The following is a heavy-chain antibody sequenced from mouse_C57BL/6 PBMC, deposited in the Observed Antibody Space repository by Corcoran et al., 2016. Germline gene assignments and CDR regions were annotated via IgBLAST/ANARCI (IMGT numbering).Heavy chain of an antibody. CDR2: IYPRSGNT. J-gene: IGHJ3*01. Sequence: QIHLHYTGAELARPVASVKLSCKASGYTFTSYGISWVKQRTGQGLEWIGEIYPRSGNTYYNEKFKGKATLTADKSSSTAYMELRSLTSEDSAVYFCARYYDGYYVAWFAYWGQGTLVTVSA. D-gene: IGHD2-3*01. CDR1: GYTFTSYG. V-gene: IGHV1-81*01. CDR3: ARYYDGYYVAWFAY.